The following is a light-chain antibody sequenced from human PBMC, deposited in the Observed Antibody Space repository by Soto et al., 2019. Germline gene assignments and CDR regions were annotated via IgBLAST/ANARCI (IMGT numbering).Light chain of an antibody. CDR2: GAS. CDR1: QSVGSK. Sequence: EIVMTQSPPTLSVSPGERATLSCRASQSVGSKLAWYQQKPGQAPRLLIYGASSRATGIPDRFSGSGSGTDFTLSISRLEPEDFAVYYCQQYGSSQKTFGQGTKVDIK. J-gene: IGKJ1*01. CDR3: QQYGSSQKT. V-gene: IGKV3-20*01.